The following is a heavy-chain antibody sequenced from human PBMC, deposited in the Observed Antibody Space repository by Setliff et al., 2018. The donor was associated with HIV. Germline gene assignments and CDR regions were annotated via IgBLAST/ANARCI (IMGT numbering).Heavy chain of an antibody. D-gene: IGHD6-19*01. CDR2: ISSSSSYI. CDR1: GFTFSSYS. CDR3: ANDPTGISGWLY. J-gene: IGHJ4*02. V-gene: IGHV3-21*04. Sequence: GGSLRLSCAASGFTFSSYSMNWVRQAPGKGLEWVSSISSSSSYIYYADSVKGRFTISRDNAKNSLYLQMNSLRAEDTALYYCANDPTGISGWLYWGPGTLVTVSS.